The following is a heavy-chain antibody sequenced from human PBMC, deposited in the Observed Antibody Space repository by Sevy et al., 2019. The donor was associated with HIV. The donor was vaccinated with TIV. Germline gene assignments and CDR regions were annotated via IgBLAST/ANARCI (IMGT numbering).Heavy chain of an antibody. V-gene: IGHV3-53*01. CDR2: VYSGGTT. D-gene: IGHD3-10*01. CDR3: ARHIAFGELGSWFDP. CDR1: GFTVNSDY. Sequence: GGSLRLSCAASGFTVNSDYMSWVRQAPGKGLEWVSVVYSGGTTYYADSLKDRFTISRDNSKNILYLQMNSLRAEDTAVYYCARHIAFGELGSWFDPWGQGTLVTVSS. J-gene: IGHJ5*02.